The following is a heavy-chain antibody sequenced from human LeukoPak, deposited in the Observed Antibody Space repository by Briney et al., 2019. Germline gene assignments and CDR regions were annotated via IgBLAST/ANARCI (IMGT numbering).Heavy chain of an antibody. Sequence: GASVKVSCKASGGTFSSYAISWARQAPGQGLEWMGWISAYNGNTNYAQKLQGRVTMTTDTSTSTAYMELRSLRSDDTAVYYCAITGYSSGWYGDYWGQGTLVTVSS. CDR1: GGTFSSYA. CDR2: ISAYNGNT. D-gene: IGHD6-19*01. V-gene: IGHV1-18*01. CDR3: AITGYSSGWYGDY. J-gene: IGHJ4*02.